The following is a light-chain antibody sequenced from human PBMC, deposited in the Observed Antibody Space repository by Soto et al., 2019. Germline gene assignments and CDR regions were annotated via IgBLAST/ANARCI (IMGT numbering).Light chain of an antibody. CDR3: QQYSTYSWT. CDR1: QSISSW. CDR2: KAS. V-gene: IGKV1-5*03. J-gene: IGKJ1*01. Sequence: DIQMTQSPSTLSASVGDRVTITCRASQSISSWLAWYQQKPGKAPKLLIYKASNLESGVPSRFSGSGSGTEFTLTISSLQADDFSAYYCQQYSTYSWTFGQGTQVEIK.